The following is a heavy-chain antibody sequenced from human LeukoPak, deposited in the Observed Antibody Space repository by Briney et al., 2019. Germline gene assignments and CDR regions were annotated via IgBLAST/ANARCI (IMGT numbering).Heavy chain of an antibody. CDR1: GFKFRDYY. Sequence: GGSLRLSCAASGFKFRDYYMSWIRQAPGKGLEWISYITMSGSVIQYSSSVKGRFTTSRDNARNSLYLQMNSLRADDTAVYYCARGGWSRGWFDPWGKGTLVTVSS. D-gene: IGHD6-19*01. CDR2: ITMSGSVI. J-gene: IGHJ5*02. V-gene: IGHV3-11*01. CDR3: ARGGWSRGWFDP.